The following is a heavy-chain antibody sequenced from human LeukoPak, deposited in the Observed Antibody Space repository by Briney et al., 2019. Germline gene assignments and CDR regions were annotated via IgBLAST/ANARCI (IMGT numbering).Heavy chain of an antibody. D-gene: IGHD3-10*01. V-gene: IGHV1-3*01. Sequence: ASVKVSCKASGYTFTSYAMHWVRQAPGQRLEWMGWINAGNGNTKYSQKFQGRVTITRDTSASTAYMELSSLRSEDTAVYYCARDPVPVPTYYYGSGSYLGYENWFDPWGQGTLVTVSS. CDR3: ARDPVPVPTYYYGSGSYLGYENWFDP. CDR2: INAGNGNT. J-gene: IGHJ5*02. CDR1: GYTFTSYA.